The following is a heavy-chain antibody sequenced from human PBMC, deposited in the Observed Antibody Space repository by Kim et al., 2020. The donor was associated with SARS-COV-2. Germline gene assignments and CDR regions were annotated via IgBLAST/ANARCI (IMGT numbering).Heavy chain of an antibody. CDR3: ARRIAVAGTVDY. D-gene: IGHD6-19*01. Sequence: RYSPSFQGQVTISADKSISTAYLQWSSLKASDTAMYYCARRIAVAGTVDYWGQGTLVTVSS. V-gene: IGHV5-51*01. J-gene: IGHJ4*02.